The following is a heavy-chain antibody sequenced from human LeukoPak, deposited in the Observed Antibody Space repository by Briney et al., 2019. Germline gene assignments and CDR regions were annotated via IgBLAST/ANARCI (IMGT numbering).Heavy chain of an antibody. Sequence: PGGSLRLSCAASGFTFSSYSMNWVRQAPGKGLEWVSSISSSSSYIYYADSVKGRFSISRDNAKNSLYLQMNSLRAEDTAVYYCARGNWRVVPAADDAFDIWGQGTMVTVSS. CDR1: GFTFSSYS. CDR2: ISSSSSYI. J-gene: IGHJ3*02. D-gene: IGHD2-2*01. V-gene: IGHV3-21*01. CDR3: ARGNWRVVPAADDAFDI.